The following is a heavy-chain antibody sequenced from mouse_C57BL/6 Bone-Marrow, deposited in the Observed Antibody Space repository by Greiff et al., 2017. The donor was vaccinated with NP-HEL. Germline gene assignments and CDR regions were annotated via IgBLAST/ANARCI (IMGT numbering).Heavy chain of an antibody. Sequence: QVQLQQPGAELVMPGASVKLSCKASGYTFTSYWMHWVKQRPGQGLEWIGEIDPSDSYTNSNQKFKGKSTLTVDKSSSTAYMQLSSLTSEDSAVYYCARRGYYYFDYWGQGTTLTVSS. CDR2: IDPSDSYT. V-gene: IGHV1-69*01. D-gene: IGHD2-3*01. CDR1: GYTFTSYW. CDR3: ARRGYYYFDY. J-gene: IGHJ2*01.